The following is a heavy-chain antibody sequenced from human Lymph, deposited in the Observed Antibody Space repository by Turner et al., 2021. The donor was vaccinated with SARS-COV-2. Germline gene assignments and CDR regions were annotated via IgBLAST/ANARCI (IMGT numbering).Heavy chain of an antibody. CDR1: GSTFTGFY. V-gene: IGHV1-2*02. Sequence: QVQLVQSGSAVKKPGASVKVSCKASGSTFTGFYIHWVRQAPGQGREGMGWINPNSGGTNYAQRFQGRVTMTRDTALSTAYMQLRRLRSDETAVYYCARSRDLQAMVRGVDPFDYWGQGTLVTVSS. D-gene: IGHD3-10*01. CDR2: INPNSGGT. J-gene: IGHJ4*02. CDR3: ARSRDLQAMVRGVDPFDY.